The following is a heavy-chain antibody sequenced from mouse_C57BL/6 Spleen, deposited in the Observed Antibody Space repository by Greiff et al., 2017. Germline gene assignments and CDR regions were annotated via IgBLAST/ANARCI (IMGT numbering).Heavy chain of an antibody. J-gene: IGHJ3*01. V-gene: IGHV1-54*01. Sequence: QVQLQQSGAELVRPGTSVKVSCKASGYAFTNYLIEWVKQRPGQGLEWIGVINPGSGGTNYNEKFKGKATMTADKSSSTAYMQLSSLTSEDSAVYFCAREELDNYWFAYWGQGTLVTVSA. CDR2: INPGSGGT. CDR1: GYAFTNYL. CDR3: AREELDNYWFAY. D-gene: IGHD1-3*01.